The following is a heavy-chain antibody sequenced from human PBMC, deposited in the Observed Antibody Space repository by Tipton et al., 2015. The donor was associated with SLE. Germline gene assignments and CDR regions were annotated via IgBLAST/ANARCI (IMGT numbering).Heavy chain of an antibody. CDR2: ISSSSNFI. CDR3: ARVLGSYYGMDV. J-gene: IGHJ6*02. V-gene: IGHV3-21*03. CDR1: GFTFSHYR. Sequence: AVSGFTFSHYRLAWVRQAPGKGLEWISSISSSSNFIYYADSLKGRFTISRDNAKNSLYLQMNSLRAEDTAVYYCARVLGSYYGMDVWGQGTTVTVSS.